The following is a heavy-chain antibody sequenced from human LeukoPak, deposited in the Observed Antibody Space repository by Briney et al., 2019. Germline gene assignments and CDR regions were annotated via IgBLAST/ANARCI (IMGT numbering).Heavy chain of an antibody. Sequence: GASVKVSCKASGYTFTSYYMHWVRQAPGQGLEWMGWINPNSGGTNYAQKFQGRVTMTRDTSISTAYMELSRLRSDDTAVYYCARDIWFGEGHGMDVWGQGTTVTVSS. CDR3: ARDIWFGEGHGMDV. V-gene: IGHV1-2*02. J-gene: IGHJ6*02. D-gene: IGHD3-10*01. CDR1: GYTFTSYY. CDR2: INPNSGGT.